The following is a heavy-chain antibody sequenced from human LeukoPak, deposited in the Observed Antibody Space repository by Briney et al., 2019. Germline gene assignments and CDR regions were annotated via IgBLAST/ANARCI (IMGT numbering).Heavy chain of an antibody. D-gene: IGHD2-15*01. Sequence: GGSLRLSCAASGFTFDIYAMHWVRQAPGKGLEWVAVTSYDGSNKYYADSVKGRFTISRDNSRNTPHLQMSSLRVADTAVYYCARDQVELCSSGSCYVIDNWGPGTLVAVSS. CDR1: GFTFDIYA. J-gene: IGHJ4*02. V-gene: IGHV3-30*04. CDR3: ARDQVELCSSGSCYVIDN. CDR2: TSYDGSNK.